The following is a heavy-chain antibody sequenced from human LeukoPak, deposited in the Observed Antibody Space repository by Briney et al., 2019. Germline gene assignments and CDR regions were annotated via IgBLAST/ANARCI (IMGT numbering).Heavy chain of an antibody. J-gene: IGHJ4*02. CDR1: GVSIRSSYYY. V-gene: IGHV4-39*01. D-gene: IGHD1-26*01. CDR3: AGVSGSYDY. CDR2: IYDSGST. Sequence: SETLSLTCTVSGVSIRSSYYYWGWIRQPPGKGLEWIGSIYDSGSTYYNPSLKSRVTISVDTSKNQFSLKLNSVTAADTAVYYCAGVSGSYDYWGQGTLVTVSS.